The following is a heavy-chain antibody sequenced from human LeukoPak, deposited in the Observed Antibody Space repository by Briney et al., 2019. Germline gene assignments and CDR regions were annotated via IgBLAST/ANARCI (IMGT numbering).Heavy chain of an antibody. Sequence: ASVTVSCKASGGTFSSYAISWVRQAPGQGLEWMGGIIPIFGTANYAQKFQGRVTITADESTSTAYMELSSLRSGDTAVYYCARTGRWLQLSWFDYWGQGTLVTVSS. CDR1: GGTFSSYA. V-gene: IGHV1-69*01. J-gene: IGHJ4*02. CDR2: IIPIFGTA. CDR3: ARTGRWLQLSWFDY. D-gene: IGHD5-24*01.